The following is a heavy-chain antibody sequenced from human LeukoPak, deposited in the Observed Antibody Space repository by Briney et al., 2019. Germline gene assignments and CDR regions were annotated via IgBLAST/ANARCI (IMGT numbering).Heavy chain of an antibody. CDR1: GYTFTSYG. D-gene: IGHD3-22*01. CDR2: ISAYNGNT. V-gene: IGHV1-18*01. CDR3: ARDPPYDRSGYYFIS. J-gene: IGHJ4*02. Sequence: ASVTVSCQASGYTFTSYGISWVRQAPGQGLEWMGWISAYNGNTNYAQKLQGRVTMTTDTSTSTAYMELRRLRSDDTAVYYCARDPPYDRSGYYFISWGQGTLVTVSS.